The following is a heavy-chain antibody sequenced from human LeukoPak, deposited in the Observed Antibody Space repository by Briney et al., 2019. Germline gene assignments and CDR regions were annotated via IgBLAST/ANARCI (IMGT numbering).Heavy chain of an antibody. Sequence: SETLSLTCTVSGGSISDYYWSWIRQPPGKGLEWIGYIYDSGSTNYNPSLKSRVTISVDTSKNHLPLKLTSVTAADTAVYYCARDQTTVTTRWFDPWGQGTLVTVSS. J-gene: IGHJ5*02. D-gene: IGHD4-4*01. CDR1: GGSISDYY. V-gene: IGHV4-59*12. CDR3: ARDQTTVTTRWFDP. CDR2: IYDSGST.